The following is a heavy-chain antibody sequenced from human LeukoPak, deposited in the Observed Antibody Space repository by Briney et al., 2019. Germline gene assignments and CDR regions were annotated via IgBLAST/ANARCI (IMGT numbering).Heavy chain of an antibody. V-gene: IGHV4-34*01. Sequence: SETLSLTCAVYGGSFSGYYWSWIRQPPGKGLEWVGEINHSGSTNYNPSLKRRVTISVDTSKTQFSLKLSSVTAADTAVYYCARMNMVRGVMGAFDIWGQGTMVTVSS. CDR3: ARMNMVRGVMGAFDI. J-gene: IGHJ3*02. CDR1: GGSFSGYY. D-gene: IGHD3-10*01. CDR2: INHSGST.